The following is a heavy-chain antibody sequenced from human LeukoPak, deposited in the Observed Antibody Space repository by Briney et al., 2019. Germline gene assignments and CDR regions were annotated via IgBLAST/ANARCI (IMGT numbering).Heavy chain of an antibody. CDR2: IKQDGSEK. J-gene: IGHJ3*02. V-gene: IGHV3-7*01. D-gene: IGHD2-15*01. CDR1: GFTFSSYW. Sequence: PGGSLRLSCAASGFTFSSYWMSWVRQAPGKGLEWVANIKQDGSEKYYVDSVKGRFTISRDNSKNTLYLQMNSLRAEDTAVYYCARDRQDIVVVARAFDIWGQGTMVTVSS. CDR3: ARDRQDIVVVARAFDI.